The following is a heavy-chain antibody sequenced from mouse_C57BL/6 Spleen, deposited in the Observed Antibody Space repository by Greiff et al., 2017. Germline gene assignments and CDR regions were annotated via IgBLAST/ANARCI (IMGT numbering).Heavy chain of an antibody. CDR1: GYTFTSYW. D-gene: IGHD2-12*01. J-gene: IGHJ3*01. CDR2: IDPSDSET. Sequence: QVQLQQPGAELVRPGSSVKLSCKASGYTFTSYWMPWVKQRPIQGLEWIGNIDPSDSETHYNQKFKDKATLTVDKSSSTAYMQLSSLTSEDSAVYYCAREDYSSWFAYWGQGTLVTVSA. V-gene: IGHV1-52*01. CDR3: AREDYSSWFAY.